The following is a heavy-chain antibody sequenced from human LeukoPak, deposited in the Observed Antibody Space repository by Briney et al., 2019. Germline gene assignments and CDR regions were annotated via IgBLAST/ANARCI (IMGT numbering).Heavy chain of an antibody. V-gene: IGHV3-66*01. J-gene: IGHJ5*02. CDR2: VYSGGST. Sequence: GGSLRLSCAASGFTVSSNYMSWVRQAPGKGLEWVSVVYSGGSTYYADSVKGRFTISRDNAKNSLYLQMNSLRAEDTAVYYCARAATVSRQGRNWFDPWGQGTLVTVSS. D-gene: IGHD4-17*01. CDR3: ARAATVSRQGRNWFDP. CDR1: GFTVSSNY.